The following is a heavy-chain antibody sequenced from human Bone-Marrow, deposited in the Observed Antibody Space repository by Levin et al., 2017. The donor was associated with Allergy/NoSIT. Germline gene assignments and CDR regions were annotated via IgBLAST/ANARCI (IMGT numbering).Heavy chain of an antibody. Sequence: LSLTCAASGFTFSSYWMHWVRQAPGKGLVWVSRINSDGSSTSYADSVKGRFTISRDNAKNTLYLQMNSLRAEDTAVYYCARVGAARHYYYYGMDVWGQGTTVTVSS. CDR2: INSDGSST. CDR3: ARVGAARHYYYYGMDV. CDR1: GFTFSSYW. D-gene: IGHD6-6*01. J-gene: IGHJ6*02. V-gene: IGHV3-74*01.